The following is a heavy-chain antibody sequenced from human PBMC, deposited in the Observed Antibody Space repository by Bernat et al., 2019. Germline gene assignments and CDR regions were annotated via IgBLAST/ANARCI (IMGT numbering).Heavy chain of an antibody. J-gene: IGHJ4*02. CDR2: VSTDGRGK. CDR3: AREGYTSGRSGSFDY. Sequence: QVQLVESGGGVVRPGGSLSLSCAGSGFSFIDAVIHWFGRAPGKGRGGVAGVSTDGRGKHNADSVRGRITFSRDNPKNTLSLQMNSLRVDDTGIYYCAREGYTSGRSGSFDYWGQGTLVTVSS. D-gene: IGHD6-19*01. CDR1: GFSFIDAV. V-gene: IGHV3-30*04.